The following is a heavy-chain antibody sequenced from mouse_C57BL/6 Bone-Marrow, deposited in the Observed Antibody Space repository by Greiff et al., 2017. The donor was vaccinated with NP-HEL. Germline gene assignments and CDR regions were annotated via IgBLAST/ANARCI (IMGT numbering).Heavy chain of an antibody. V-gene: IGHV5-16*01. J-gene: IGHJ2*01. CDR1: GFTFSDYY. CDR3: AREGGYEGYFDY. D-gene: IGHD2-2*01. Sequence: EVQVVESEGGLVQPGSSMKLSCTASGFTFSDYYMAWVRQVPEKGLEWVANINYDGSSTYYLDSLKSRFIISRDNAKNILYLQMSSLKSEDTATYYCAREGGYEGYFDYWGQGTTLTVSS. CDR2: INYDGSST.